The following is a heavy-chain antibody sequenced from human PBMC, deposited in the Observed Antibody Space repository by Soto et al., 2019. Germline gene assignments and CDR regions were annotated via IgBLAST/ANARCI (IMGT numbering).Heavy chain of an antibody. CDR2: IYYSGST. V-gene: IGHV4-39*01. Sequence: QLQLQESGPGLVKPSETLSLTCTVSGGSISSSSYYWGWIRQPPGKGLEWIGSIYYSGSTYYNPSIKSRVTISVDTAKNQFSLKLSSVTAADTAVYYCARHFRSFRSAIDYWGQGTLVTVSS. CDR3: ARHFRSFRSAIDY. CDR1: GGSISSSSYY. D-gene: IGHD3-10*01. J-gene: IGHJ4*02.